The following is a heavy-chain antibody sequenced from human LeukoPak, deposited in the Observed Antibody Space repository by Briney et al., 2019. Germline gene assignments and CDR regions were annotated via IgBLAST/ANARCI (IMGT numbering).Heavy chain of an antibody. V-gene: IGHV3-33*01. CDR1: GFTFSNYG. D-gene: IGHD3-10*01. CDR3: ARDGAY. Sequence: GGSLRLSCAASGFTFSNYGMHWVRQAPGKGLEWVAVIWFDGSNRYYADSVKGRFTISRDNSKNTLYLEMNSPRAEDTAVYYCARDGAYWGQGTLVTVSS. J-gene: IGHJ4*02. CDR2: IWFDGSNR.